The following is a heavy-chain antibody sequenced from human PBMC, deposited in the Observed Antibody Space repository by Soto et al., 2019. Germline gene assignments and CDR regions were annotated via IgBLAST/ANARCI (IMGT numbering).Heavy chain of an antibody. CDR1: GYTFTGYY. CDR3: ARYRYSDSLKEYYFDY. CDR2: INPNSGGT. J-gene: IGHJ4*02. V-gene: IGHV1-2*02. D-gene: IGHD3-22*01. Sequence: VASVKVSCKASGYTFTGYYMHWVRQAPGQGLEWMGWINPNSGGTNYAQKFQGRVTISVDTSKKQFSLMVTSVTAADTAVYYCARYRYSDSLKEYYFDYWGQGTLVTVSS.